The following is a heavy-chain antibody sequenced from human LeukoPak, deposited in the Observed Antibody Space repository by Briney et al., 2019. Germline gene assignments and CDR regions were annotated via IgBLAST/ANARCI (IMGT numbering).Heavy chain of an antibody. CDR1: GFTFSSYS. CDR3: ARGSLSSSFYYYGMDV. J-gene: IGHJ6*02. CDR2: IKQDGSEK. D-gene: IGHD6-13*01. V-gene: IGHV3-7*01. Sequence: GGSLRLSCAASGFTFSSYSMNWVRQAPGKGLEWVANIKQDGSEKYYVDSVKGRFTISRDNAKNSLYLQMNSLRAEDTAVYYCARGSLSSSFYYYGMDVWGQGTTVTVSS.